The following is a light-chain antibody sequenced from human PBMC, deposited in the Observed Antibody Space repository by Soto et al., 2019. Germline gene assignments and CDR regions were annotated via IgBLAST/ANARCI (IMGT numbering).Light chain of an antibody. V-gene: IGLV2-23*01. J-gene: IGLJ2*01. CDR1: SSDVGSYNL. Sequence: QSALTQPASVSGSPGQSITISCTGTSSDVGSYNLVSWYQQHPGKAPKLMIYEGSKRPSGVSNRFSGSKSGNTASLTISGPQAEDEADYYCCSYAGSSTDVVFGGGTQLTVL. CDR3: CSYAGSSTDVV. CDR2: EGS.